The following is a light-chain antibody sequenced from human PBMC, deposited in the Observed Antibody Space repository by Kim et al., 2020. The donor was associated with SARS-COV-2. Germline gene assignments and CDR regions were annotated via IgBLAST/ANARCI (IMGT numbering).Light chain of an antibody. J-gene: IGKJ5*01. CDR2: GAS. Sequence: SLSTGEGATLACRASESVGTFLAWYQHKPGQAPRLLIYGASKRATDIPPRFRGSGSGTDFTLTISSLEPEDFALYYCQQRSNRLTFGQGTRLEIK. CDR3: QQRSNRLT. V-gene: IGKV3-11*01. CDR1: ESVGTF.